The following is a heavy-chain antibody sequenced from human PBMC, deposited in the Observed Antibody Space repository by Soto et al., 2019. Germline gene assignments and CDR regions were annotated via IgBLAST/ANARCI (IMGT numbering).Heavy chain of an antibody. Sequence: QITLKESGPPLVKPTQTLTLTCTFSGFSLSTSGVAVGWIRQPPGKALEWLALIYWDDDKRYSPSLKSRLTITKDPSKNQVILTMTNMDPVDTATYYCAHTRPITLVRGVIRYWGQGTLVTVSS. V-gene: IGHV2-5*02. CDR2: IYWDDDK. CDR3: AHTRPITLVRGVIRY. D-gene: IGHD3-10*01. J-gene: IGHJ4*02. CDR1: GFSLSTSGVA.